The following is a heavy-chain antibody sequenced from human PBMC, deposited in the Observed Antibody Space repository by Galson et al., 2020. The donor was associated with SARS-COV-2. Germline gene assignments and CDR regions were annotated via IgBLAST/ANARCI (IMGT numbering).Heavy chain of an antibody. CDR2: ISYDGSNK. V-gene: IGHV3-30*03. D-gene: IGHD3-9*01. Sequence: GESLKISCAASGFTFSSYGMHWVRQAPGKGLEWVAVISYDGSNKYYADSVKGRFTISRDNSKNTLYLQMNSLRAEDTAVYYCASPRGYDIFGPFGYWGQGTLVTVSS. J-gene: IGHJ4*02. CDR3: ASPRGYDIFGPFGY. CDR1: GFTFSSYG.